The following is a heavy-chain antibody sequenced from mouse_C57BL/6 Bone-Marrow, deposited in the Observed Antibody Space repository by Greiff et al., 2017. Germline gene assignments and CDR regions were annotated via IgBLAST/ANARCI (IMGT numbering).Heavy chain of an antibody. D-gene: IGHD6-1*01. V-gene: IGHV3-6*01. Sequence: EVQLVESGPGLVKPSQSLSLTCSVTGYSITSGYYWNWIRQFPGNKLEWMGYISYDGSNNYNPSLKNRISITRDTSKNQFFLKLNSVTTEDTATYYCARGGSLFAYWGQGTLVTVSA. CDR1: GYSITSGYY. J-gene: IGHJ3*01. CDR2: ISYDGSN. CDR3: ARGGSLFAY.